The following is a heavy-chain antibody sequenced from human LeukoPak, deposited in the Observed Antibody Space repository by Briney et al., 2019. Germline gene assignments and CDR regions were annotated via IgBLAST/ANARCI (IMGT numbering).Heavy chain of an antibody. CDR1: GFTFSSYA. V-gene: IGHV3-23*01. CDR3: AKDSPMGYYDSSGYRI. D-gene: IGHD3-22*01. J-gene: IGHJ3*02. CDR2: ISGSGGST. Sequence: GGSLRLSCAASGFTFSSYAMSWVRQAPGKGLEWVSAISGSGGSTYYADSVKGRFTISRDNSKNTLYPQMNSLRAEDTAVYYCAKDSPMGYYDSSGYRIWGQGTMVTVSS.